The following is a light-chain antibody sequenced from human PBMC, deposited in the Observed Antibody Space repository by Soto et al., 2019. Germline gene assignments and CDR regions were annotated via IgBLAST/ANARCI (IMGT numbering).Light chain of an antibody. CDR2: SDD. V-gene: IGLV1-44*01. CDR1: SSNIGSNA. CDR3: AAWGDSLNTWV. J-gene: IGLJ3*02. Sequence: QSVLTQPPSASGTPGQRVTISCSGSSSNIGSNAVSWYQHFPGTAPKVLIYSDDQRPSGVPDRFSGSKSGTSASLAISGLRAEDEADYCCAAWGDSLNTWVFGGGTKLTVL.